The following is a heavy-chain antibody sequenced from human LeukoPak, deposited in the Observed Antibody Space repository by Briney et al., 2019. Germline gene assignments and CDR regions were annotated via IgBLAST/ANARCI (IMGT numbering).Heavy chain of an antibody. CDR3: ARRGVDFWSGYYTSPRGLGFDP. D-gene: IGHD3-3*01. J-gene: IGHJ5*02. CDR1: GGSFSGYY. CDR2: INHSGST. V-gene: IGHV4-34*01. Sequence: SETLSLTCAVYGGSFSGYYWSWIRQPPGKGLEWIGEINHSGSTNYNPSLKSRVTISVDTSKNQFSLKLSSVTAADTAVYYCARRGVDFWSGYYTSPRGLGFDPWGQGALVTVSS.